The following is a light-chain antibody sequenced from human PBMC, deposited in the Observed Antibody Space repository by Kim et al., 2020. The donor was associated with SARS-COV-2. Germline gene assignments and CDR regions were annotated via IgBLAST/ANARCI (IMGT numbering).Light chain of an antibody. Sequence: GQSITISCTVTSSDVGGYDYVSWYQQHPGKAPKLIIYDVTNRPSGVSNRFSGSRSGNTASLTISGLQAEDEADYYCSSYTSSTTVVFGGGTKVTVL. V-gene: IGLV2-14*03. CDR3: SSYTSSTTVV. CDR1: SSDVGGYDY. CDR2: DVT. J-gene: IGLJ2*01.